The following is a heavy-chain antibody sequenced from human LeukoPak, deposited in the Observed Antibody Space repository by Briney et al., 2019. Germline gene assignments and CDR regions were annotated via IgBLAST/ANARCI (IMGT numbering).Heavy chain of an antibody. J-gene: IGHJ4*02. CDR1: GFTFSSYG. CDR2: ISYDGSNK. CDR3: AKDQWELLGLLDY. V-gene: IGHV3-30*18. D-gene: IGHD1-26*01. Sequence: GGSLRLSYAASGFTFSSYGMHWVRRAPGKGLEWEAVISYDGSNKYYADSVKGRFTISRDNSKNTLYLQMNSLRAEDTAVYYCAKDQWELLGLLDYWGQGTLVTVSS.